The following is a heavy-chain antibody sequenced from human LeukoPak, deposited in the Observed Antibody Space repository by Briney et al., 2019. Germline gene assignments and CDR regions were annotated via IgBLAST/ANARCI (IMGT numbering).Heavy chain of an antibody. V-gene: IGHV3-21*01. CDR1: GFTFSSYI. J-gene: IGHJ6*04. CDR3: AELGITMIGGV. Sequence: GGSLRLSCAASGFTFSSYIMKWVRQAPGKGLEWVSSVSSSSSYIYYADSVKGRFTISRGNAKNSLFLQMNSLRAEDTAVHYCAELGITMIGGVWGKGTTVTISS. CDR2: VSSSSSYI. D-gene: IGHD3-10*02.